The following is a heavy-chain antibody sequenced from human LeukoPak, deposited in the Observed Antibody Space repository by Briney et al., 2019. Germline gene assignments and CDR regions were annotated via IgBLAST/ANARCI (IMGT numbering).Heavy chain of an antibody. CDR3: ARSVGATTDWFDP. V-gene: IGHV3-33*01. CDR2: IWFDASNK. CDR1: GFTFSSYG. D-gene: IGHD1-26*01. Sequence: RSLRLSCAASGFTFSSYGMCWVRQAPGKGLEWVAVIWFDASNKYYADSVKGRFTISRDNSKNTLYLEMNSLRGEDTAVYYCARSVGATTDWFDPWGQGTQVIVSS. J-gene: IGHJ5*02.